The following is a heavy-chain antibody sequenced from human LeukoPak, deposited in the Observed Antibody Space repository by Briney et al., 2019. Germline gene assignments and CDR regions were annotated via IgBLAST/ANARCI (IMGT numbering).Heavy chain of an antibody. CDR2: IKSKNDGGTP. CDR3: ISHYHGSGSYDY. V-gene: IGHV3-15*01. Sequence: GGSLRLSCAASGFTFSNAWMSWVRQAPGKGLEWVGRIKSKNDGGTPDYAAPVKGRFTTSRDDSKNTLYLQMNSLKTDEDTAVYYCISHYHGSGSYDYWGQGTLVTVSS. J-gene: IGHJ4*02. D-gene: IGHD3-10*01. CDR1: GFTFSNAW.